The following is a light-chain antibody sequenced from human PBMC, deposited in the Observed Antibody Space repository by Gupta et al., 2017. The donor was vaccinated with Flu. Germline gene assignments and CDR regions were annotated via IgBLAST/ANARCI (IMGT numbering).Light chain of an antibody. CDR1: SSDIGSYNY. CDR2: DVT. CDR3: SSRTSSTTLV. Sequence: TSSDIGSYNYVSWYQQHPGKAPKLLIYDVTNRPSGISNRFSGSKSGDTASLTISGLQAEDEADYYCSSRTSSTTLVFGGGTKLTVL. J-gene: IGLJ2*01. V-gene: IGLV2-14*01.